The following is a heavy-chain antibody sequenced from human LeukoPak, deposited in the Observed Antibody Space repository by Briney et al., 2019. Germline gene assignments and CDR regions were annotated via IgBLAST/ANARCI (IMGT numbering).Heavy chain of an antibody. CDR1: GGSISGWY. V-gene: IGHV4-59*08. Sequence: PSETLSLTCTVSGGSISGWYWSWIRQPPGKGLEWIGYIYGSGYTNYNPSLKSRVTMSIDTSKNQFSLKLSSVTAADTAVYYCAGAGVAARADYWGQGTLVTVSS. J-gene: IGHJ4*02. CDR2: IYGSGYT. D-gene: IGHD6-6*01. CDR3: AGAGVAARADY.